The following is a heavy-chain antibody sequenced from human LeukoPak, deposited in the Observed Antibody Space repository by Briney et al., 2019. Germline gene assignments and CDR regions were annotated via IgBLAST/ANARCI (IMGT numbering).Heavy chain of an antibody. J-gene: IGHJ4*02. CDR3: ARCRPNTGPDY. V-gene: IGHV3-7*01. CDR2: IKQDGSEK. Sequence: SGGSLRLPCAASGFTLSSHAIHWGRQAAGKGLEWVANIKQDGSEKYYVDSVKGRFTISRDNAKNSLYLQMNSLRAEDTAVYYCARCRPNTGPDYWGQGTLVTVSS. CDR1: GFTLSSHA. D-gene: IGHD1-1*01.